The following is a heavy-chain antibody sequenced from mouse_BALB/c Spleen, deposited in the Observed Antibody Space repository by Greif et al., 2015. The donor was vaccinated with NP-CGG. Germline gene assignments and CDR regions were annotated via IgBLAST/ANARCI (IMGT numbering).Heavy chain of an antibody. Sequence: VQGVESGAELVKPGASVKLPCKASGYTFISYYMYWVKQRPGQGLEWIGEINPSNGGANLNEKFKSKATLTVDKSSSTAYMQLSSLTSEDSAVYFCTRGRRRDFDFWGQGTTLTVSS. J-gene: IGHJ2*01. V-gene: IGHV1S81*02. CDR3: TRGRRRDFDF. CDR1: GYTFISYY. CDR2: INPSNGGA. D-gene: IGHD1-2*01.